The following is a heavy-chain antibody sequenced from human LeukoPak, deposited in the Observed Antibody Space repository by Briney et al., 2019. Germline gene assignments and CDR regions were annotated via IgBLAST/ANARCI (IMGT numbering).Heavy chain of an antibody. J-gene: IGHJ4*02. CDR2: ISSSSSYI. Sequence: GGSLRLSRAASGFTFSSYSMNWVRQAPGKGLEWVSSISSSSSYIYYADSVKGRFTISRDNAKNSLYLQMNSLRAEDTAVYYCARDIRGSYFGFDYWGQGTLVTVSS. CDR3: ARDIRGSYFGFDY. CDR1: GFTFSSYS. V-gene: IGHV3-21*01. D-gene: IGHD1-26*01.